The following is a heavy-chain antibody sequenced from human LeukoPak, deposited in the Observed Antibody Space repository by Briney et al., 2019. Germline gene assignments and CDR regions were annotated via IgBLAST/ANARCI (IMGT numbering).Heavy chain of an antibody. Sequence: GGSLRLYCAASGFTFNSFHMHWVPQAPGKGLVGVSHMNSDGSSTSYADSVRGRFTISRDNAKTTMYLQMNRLSAEDRAEYSWVRDLNDSGDYDYFDYWGQGTLVTVSS. J-gene: IGHJ4*02. V-gene: IGHV3-74*01. CDR3: VRDLNDSGDYDYFDY. CDR1: GFTFNSFH. CDR2: MNSDGSST. D-gene: IGHD4-17*01.